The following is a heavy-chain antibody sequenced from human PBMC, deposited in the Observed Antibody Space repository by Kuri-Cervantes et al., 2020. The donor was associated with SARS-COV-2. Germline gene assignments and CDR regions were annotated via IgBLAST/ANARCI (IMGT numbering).Heavy chain of an antibody. J-gene: IGHJ4*02. CDR1: GFTFSSYA. CDR2: ISGSGGST. D-gene: IGHD1-26*01. CDR3: AKDGVGATMYYFDY. Sequence: GESLKISCAASGFTFSSYAMSWVRQALGKGLEWVSAISGSGGSTYYADSVKGRFTISRDNSKNTLYLQMNSLRAEDTAVYYCAKDGVGATMYYFDYWGQGTLVTVSS. V-gene: IGHV3-23*01.